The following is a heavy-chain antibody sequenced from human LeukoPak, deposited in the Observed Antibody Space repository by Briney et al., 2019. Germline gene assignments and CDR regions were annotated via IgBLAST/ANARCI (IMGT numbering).Heavy chain of an antibody. J-gene: IGHJ6*02. CDR2: IYSGGST. Sequence: PGGSLRLSCAASGFTVSSNYMSWVRQAPGKGLEWVSVIYSGGSTYYADSVKGRFTISRDNSKNTLYLQMSSLRAEDTAVYYCARDGAAFDYGDYRGMDVWGQGTTVTVSS. CDR1: GFTVSSNY. CDR3: ARDGAAFDYGDYRGMDV. D-gene: IGHD4-17*01. V-gene: IGHV3-66*01.